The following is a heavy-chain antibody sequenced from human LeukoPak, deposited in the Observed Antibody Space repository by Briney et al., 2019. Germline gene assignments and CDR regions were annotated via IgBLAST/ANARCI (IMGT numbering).Heavy chain of an antibody. J-gene: IGHJ5*02. V-gene: IGHV1-69*05. CDR2: IMPLFGTA. Sequence: SVKVSCKTSRGTFNNSAISWVRQAPGQGLEWLGGIMPLFGTAGYAQKFQGRVTITKDESSRTVYLELTSLTSDDTAVYCCARDVHGDYGSGWFDPWGQGTLVSVSS. CDR1: RGTFNNSA. D-gene: IGHD4-17*01. CDR3: ARDVHGDYGSGWFDP.